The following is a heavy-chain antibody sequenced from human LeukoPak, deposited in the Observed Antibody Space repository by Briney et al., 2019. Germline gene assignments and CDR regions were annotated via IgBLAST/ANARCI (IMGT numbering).Heavy chain of an antibody. CDR1: GFTFSSYA. CDR2: ISGSGGST. Sequence: GGSLRLSCAASGFTFSSYAMSWVRQAPGKGLEWVSAISGSGGSTYYADSVKGRFTISRDNSKNTLYLQMNSLRAEDTAVYYCASHPRELLSYYFDYWGQGTLVTVSS. D-gene: IGHD1-7*01. CDR3: ASHPRELLSYYFDY. J-gene: IGHJ4*02. V-gene: IGHV3-23*01.